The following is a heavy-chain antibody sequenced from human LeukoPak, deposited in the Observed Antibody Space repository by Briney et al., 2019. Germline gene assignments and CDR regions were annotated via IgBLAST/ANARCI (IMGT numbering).Heavy chain of an antibody. CDR1: GGSFSGYY. Sequence: SETLSLTCAVYGGSFSGYYWSWIRQSPGKGLEWIGEINHSGSINYNPSLKSRVTISVDTSKNQFSLKLNSATAADTAVYYCARARSYFDSSGYTYNWFDPWGQGTLVTVSS. J-gene: IGHJ5*02. CDR3: ARARSYFDSSGYTYNWFDP. CDR2: INHSGSI. V-gene: IGHV4-34*01. D-gene: IGHD3-22*01.